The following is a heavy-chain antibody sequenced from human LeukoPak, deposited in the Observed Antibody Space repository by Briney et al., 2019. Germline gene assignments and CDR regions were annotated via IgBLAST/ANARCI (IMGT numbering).Heavy chain of an antibody. V-gene: IGHV3-49*04. D-gene: IGHD5-12*01. Sequence: GGSLRLSCTASGFTFGDYTMSWVRQAPGKGLEWVGFIRSKAFGGTTEYAASVKGRFTFSRDDSKSIGYLQMNSLKTEDTAVYYCTRRSGYDGVYFDYWGQGTLVTVSS. CDR3: TRRSGYDGVYFDY. CDR1: GFTFGDYT. J-gene: IGHJ4*02. CDR2: IRSKAFGGTT.